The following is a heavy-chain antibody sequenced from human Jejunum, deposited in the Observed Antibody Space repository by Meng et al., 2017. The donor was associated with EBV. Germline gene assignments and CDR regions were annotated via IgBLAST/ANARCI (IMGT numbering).Heavy chain of an antibody. J-gene: IGHJ4*02. CDR1: GGSISRVGHY. Sequence: KPSGLLSLASAVSGGSISRVGHYGGWLRQPPGEGLGWIGSVYNDESTKYNPSLKSRVTLYLDTTGNYFSLMLTSVTDADTAVYNCAKYTTGTMADYWGQGTLVTVSS. D-gene: IGHD2-8*01. CDR3: AKYTTGTMADY. CDR2: VYNDEST. V-gene: IGHV4-39*02.